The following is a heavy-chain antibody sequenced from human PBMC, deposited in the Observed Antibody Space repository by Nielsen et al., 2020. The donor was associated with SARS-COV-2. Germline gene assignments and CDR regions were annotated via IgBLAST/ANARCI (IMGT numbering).Heavy chain of an antibody. CDR3: ARVGDSGSWFFDH. Sequence: GGSLRLSCAASGFTFSSYSMNWVRQAPGKGLEWVSSISSSSSYIYYADSVKGRFTISRDNAKTSVYLQMNSLRVEDTAVYYCARVGDSGSWFFDHWGPGTLVTVSS. J-gene: IGHJ4*02. V-gene: IGHV3-21*01. CDR2: ISSSSSYI. D-gene: IGHD3-22*01. CDR1: GFTFSSYS.